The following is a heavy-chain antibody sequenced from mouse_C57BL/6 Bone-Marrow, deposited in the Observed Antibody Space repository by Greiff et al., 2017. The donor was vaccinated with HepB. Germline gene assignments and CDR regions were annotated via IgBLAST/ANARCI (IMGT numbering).Heavy chain of an antibody. CDR3: ARPAMYY. Sequence: EVKLQESGGGLVKPGGSLKLSCAASGFTFSDYGMHWVRQAPEKGLEWVAYISSGSSTIYYADTVKGRCTISRDNAKNTLFLQMTSLRSEDTAMYYCARPAMYYGGRGTSVTVSA. V-gene: IGHV5-17*01. J-gene: IGHJ4*01. CDR2: ISSGSSTI. CDR1: GFTFSDYG.